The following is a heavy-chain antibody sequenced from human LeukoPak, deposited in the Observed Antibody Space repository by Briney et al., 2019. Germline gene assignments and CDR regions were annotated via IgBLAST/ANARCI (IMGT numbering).Heavy chain of an antibody. CDR1: GFTFSDYY. Sequence: GGSLRLSCAASGFTFSDYYMNWIRQAPGKGLEWLSFISSSGGSIYYAASVKGRFTISRDNAKNSLYLQMNSLRAEDTALYYCAKDIFTMVRGVVDYWGQGTLVTVSS. V-gene: IGHV3-11*01. J-gene: IGHJ4*02. D-gene: IGHD3-10*01. CDR2: ISSSGGSI. CDR3: AKDIFTMVRGVVDY.